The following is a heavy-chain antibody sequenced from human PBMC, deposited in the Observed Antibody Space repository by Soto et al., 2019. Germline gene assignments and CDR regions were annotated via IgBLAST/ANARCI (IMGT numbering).Heavy chain of an antibody. CDR1: GGSISSYY. CDR3: ERAIHHRYHLAY. J-gene: IGHJ4*02. D-gene: IGHD5-18*01. CDR2: IYYNGST. Sequence: PSETLSLTCTVSGGSISSYYWSWIRQPPGKRLEWIGYIYYNGSTNYNPSLEGRVTISVDTSKNQFSLKLSSVTAADTAVYYCERAIHHRYHLAYSGQGTLVTVSS. V-gene: IGHV4-59*01.